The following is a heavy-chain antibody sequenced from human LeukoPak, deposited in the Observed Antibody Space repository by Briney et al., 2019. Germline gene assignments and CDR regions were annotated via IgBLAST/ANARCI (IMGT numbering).Heavy chain of an antibody. CDR1: GYTFSGNY. CDR2: INPHSGGT. V-gene: IGHV1-2*02. CDR3: ARGGPRDIVVVPAAKKWFDP. Sequence: ASVTVSCTASGYTFSGNYMHWVRPAPGQGLEWMGWINPHSGGTIYPQRFQGRVTMTRDTSISTAYMELSRLRSDDTAVYYCARGGPRDIVVVPAAKKWFDPWGQGTLVTVSS. J-gene: IGHJ5*02. D-gene: IGHD2-2*01.